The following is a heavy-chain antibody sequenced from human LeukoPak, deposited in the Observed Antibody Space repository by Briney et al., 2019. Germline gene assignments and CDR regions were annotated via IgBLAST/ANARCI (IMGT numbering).Heavy chain of an antibody. J-gene: IGHJ4*02. V-gene: IGHV3-66*01. D-gene: IGHD5-18*01. Sequence: GGSLRLSCAASGFTFSSYAMHWVRQAPGKGLEWVSVIYSGGSTYYADSVKGRFTISRDNSKNTLYLQMNSLRAEDTAVYYCARSYGSYWGQGTLVTVSS. CDR1: GFTFSSYA. CDR3: ARSYGSY. CDR2: IYSGGST.